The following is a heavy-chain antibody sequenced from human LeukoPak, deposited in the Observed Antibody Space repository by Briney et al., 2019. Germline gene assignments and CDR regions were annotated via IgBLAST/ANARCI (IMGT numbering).Heavy chain of an antibody. CDR2: IFYSGST. V-gene: IGHV4-39*01. D-gene: IGHD3-10*01. J-gene: IGHJ5*02. Sequence: SETLSLTCTVSGGSISCTSCYWGWIRQPPGKGLEWIGSIFYSGSTYYNPSLNSRVTMSVDASKNQFSLKVNSVTAADTAVYYCARHHYYGSGSPNWFDPWGQGTLVTVSS. CDR3: ARHHYYGSGSPNWFDP. CDR1: GGSISCTSCY.